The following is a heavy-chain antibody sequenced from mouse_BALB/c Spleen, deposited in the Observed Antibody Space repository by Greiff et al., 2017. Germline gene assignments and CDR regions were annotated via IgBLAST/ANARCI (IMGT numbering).Heavy chain of an antibody. V-gene: IGHV14-3*02. CDR3: ARPLTGYYAMDY. Sequence: VQLKQSGAELVKPGASVKLSCTASGFNIKDTYMHWVKQRPEQGLEWIGRIDPANGNTKYDPKFQGKATITADTSSNTAYLQLSSLTSEDTAVYYCARPLTGYYAMDYWGQGTSVTVSS. CDR1: GFNIKDTY. J-gene: IGHJ4*01. CDR2: IDPANGNT. D-gene: IGHD4-1*01.